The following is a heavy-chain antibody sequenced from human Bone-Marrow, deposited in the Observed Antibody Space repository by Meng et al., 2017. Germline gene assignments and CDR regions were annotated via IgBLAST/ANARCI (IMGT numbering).Heavy chain of an antibody. CDR3: ASWIYSCGWQ. D-gene: IGHD6-19*01. CDR2: IYHGGDT. J-gene: IGHJ4*02. Sequence: QVQLQESGPGLGKPSGLLYLTCVVSGGSISSIDWWSWVRQPPGKGLEWIGEIYHGGDTNYNPSLKSRVTIAIDRSKNQFSLKLSSVTAADTAVYYCASWIYSCGWQWGQGTLVTVSS. CDR1: GGSISSIDW. V-gene: IGHV4/OR15-8*02.